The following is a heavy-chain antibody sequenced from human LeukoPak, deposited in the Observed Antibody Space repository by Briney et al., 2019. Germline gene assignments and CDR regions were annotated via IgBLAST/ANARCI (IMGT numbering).Heavy chain of an antibody. Sequence: PGGSLRLSCAASGFTFSSYAMHWVRQAPGKGLEWVAVISYDGSNKYYADSVKGRFTISRDNSKNTLYLQMNSLRAEDTAVYYCARAPGYSSSWGAFDIWGQGTMVTVSS. CDR1: GFTFSSYA. CDR2: ISYDGSNK. D-gene: IGHD6-13*01. J-gene: IGHJ3*02. CDR3: ARAPGYSSSWGAFDI. V-gene: IGHV3-30*04.